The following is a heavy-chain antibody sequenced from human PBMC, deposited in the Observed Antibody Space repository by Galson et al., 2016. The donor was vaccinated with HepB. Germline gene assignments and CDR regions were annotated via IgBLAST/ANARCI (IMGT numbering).Heavy chain of an antibody. CDR1: GFTFSSYW. Sequence: SLRLSCAGSGFTFSSYWMTWVRQAPGKGLEWVSSITSSGSYIYYTDSVKGRFTISRDSAKNSLYLQMNSLRAEDTAVYYCARGPYTSGWYPWDWFDPWGQGTLVTVSS. V-gene: IGHV3-21*01. J-gene: IGHJ5*02. CDR3: ARGPYTSGWYPWDWFDP. CDR2: ITSSGSYI. D-gene: IGHD6-19*01.